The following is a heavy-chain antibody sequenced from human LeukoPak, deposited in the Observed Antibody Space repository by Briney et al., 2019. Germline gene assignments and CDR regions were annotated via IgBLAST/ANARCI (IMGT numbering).Heavy chain of an antibody. D-gene: IGHD3-22*01. V-gene: IGHV3-20*04. CDR1: GFTFDDYG. CDR2: INWNGGRT. Sequence: GGSLRLSCAASGFTFDDYGMSWVRQAPGKGLEWVSGINWNGGRTGYADSVKGRFTISRDNAKNSLYLQMNSLRTEDTAVYYCARASITMILYEPHFDYWGQGTLVTVSS. J-gene: IGHJ4*02. CDR3: ARASITMILYEPHFDY.